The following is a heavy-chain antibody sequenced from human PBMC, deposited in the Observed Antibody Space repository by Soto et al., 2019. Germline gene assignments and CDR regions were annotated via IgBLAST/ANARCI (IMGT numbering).Heavy chain of an antibody. CDR2: ISGSGGST. CDR3: AGDIDGVHTASY. D-gene: IGHD2-8*01. J-gene: IGHJ4*02. CDR1: GFTFSSYA. V-gene: IGHV3-23*01. Sequence: GGSLRLSCAASGFTFSSYAISRVRQAPGKGLEWVSAISGSGGSTYYADSVKGRLTISRDNSKNTLYLQMNSLRAEDTAVYYCAGDIDGVHTASYWGQGTLVTVSS.